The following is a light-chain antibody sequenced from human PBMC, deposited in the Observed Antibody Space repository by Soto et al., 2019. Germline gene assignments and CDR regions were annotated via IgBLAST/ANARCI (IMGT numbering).Light chain of an antibody. CDR1: QSVDSTY. V-gene: IGKV3-20*01. J-gene: IGKJ1*01. CDR3: QYYDSFRT. Sequence: EIVLTQSPGTLSFSPGERATLSCRASQSVDSTYLTWYQQKPGQAPRLLIYGASGRATGIPDRFSGSGSGTDFTLTISRLEPEDFAVYFCQYYDSFRTFGQGTKVEIK. CDR2: GAS.